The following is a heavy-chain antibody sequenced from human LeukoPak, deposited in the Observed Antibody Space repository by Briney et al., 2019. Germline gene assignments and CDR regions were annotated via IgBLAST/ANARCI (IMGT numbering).Heavy chain of an antibody. V-gene: IGHV4-4*07. D-gene: IGHD6-19*01. CDR3: ARDLKMAYISGRYSWGTGSSNDY. Sequence: SETLSLTCTVSGGSISSEYWSWIRQPAGKELEWIGRIYTSGSTNYNPSLKSRVTVSVDTSKNQFSLMLSSVTAADTAVYYCARDLKMAYISGRYSWGTGSSNDYWGQGTLVTVSS. J-gene: IGHJ4*02. CDR1: GGSISSEY. CDR2: IYTSGST.